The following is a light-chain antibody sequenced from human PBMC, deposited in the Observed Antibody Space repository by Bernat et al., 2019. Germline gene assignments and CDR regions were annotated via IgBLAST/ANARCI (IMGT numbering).Light chain of an antibody. J-gene: IGLJ1*01. CDR2: GVT. Sequence: QSALTQPASVSGSPGQSITISCTGTSSDVCAYNYVSWYQQHPVKAPKIMIYGVTDRPSGVSIRFSGSRSGNTASLTISGLQAEDEADYYCSSYTSTNTPYVFGTGTKVTVL. CDR3: SSYTSTNTPYV. CDR1: SSDVCAYNY. V-gene: IGLV2-14*03.